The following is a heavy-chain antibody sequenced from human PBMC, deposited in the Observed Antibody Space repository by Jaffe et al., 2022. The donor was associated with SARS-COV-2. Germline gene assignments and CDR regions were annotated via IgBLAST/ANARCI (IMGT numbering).Heavy chain of an antibody. CDR1: GFTFINYW. D-gene: IGHD6-19*01. CDR2: INTDGSSI. J-gene: IGHJ4*02. V-gene: IGHV3-74*01. Sequence: EVQLVESGGGLIQPGGSLRLSCVASGFTFINYWMHWVRQAPGKGLVWVSRINTDGSSITYADSVKGRFTISRDNAKNTLYLQMNSLGVEDTAIYYCATFPRFDSSTYLTREGYWGQGTLVTVSS. CDR3: ATFPRFDSSTYLTREGY.